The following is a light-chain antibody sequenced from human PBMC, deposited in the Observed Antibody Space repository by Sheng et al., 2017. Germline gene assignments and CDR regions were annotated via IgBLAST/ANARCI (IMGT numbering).Light chain of an antibody. CDR3: CSYAGTNTWV. J-gene: IGLJ3*02. CDR2: EGS. Sequence: QSALTQSASVSGSPGQSITISCTGTSSNVGSYNLVSWYQQHPGKAPKLMIYEGSKRPSGVSNRFSGSKSANTASLTISGLQAEDEADYYCCSYAGTNTWVFGGGTKLTVL. CDR1: SSNVGSYNL. V-gene: IGLV2-23*01.